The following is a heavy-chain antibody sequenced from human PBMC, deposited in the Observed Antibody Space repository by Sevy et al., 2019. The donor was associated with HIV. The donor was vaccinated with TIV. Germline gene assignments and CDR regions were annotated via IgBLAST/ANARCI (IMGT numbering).Heavy chain of an antibody. CDR1: GFTFSTYD. Sequence: GGSLRLSCAASGFTFSTYDMHWVRQAPGKGLEWVAYIRYDGSNKYYGDSVRGRFTISRDNSKSTPYVQLNSLRAEDTAVYYCARGRKTTQEWLEELDYYDGMDVWGQGTSVTVSS. V-gene: IGHV3-30*02. CDR3: ARGRKTTQEWLEELDYYDGMDV. D-gene: IGHD2-8*01. J-gene: IGHJ6*02. CDR2: IRYDGSNK.